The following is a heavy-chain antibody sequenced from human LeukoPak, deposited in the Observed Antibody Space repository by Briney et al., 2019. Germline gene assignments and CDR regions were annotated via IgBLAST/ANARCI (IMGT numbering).Heavy chain of an antibody. J-gene: IGHJ4*02. Sequence: SETLSLTCGVSGGSISNTNWWTWVRQPPGRGLEWIGEVNLQGSTNYNPSLKSRVSISVDTSKNQFSLKLSSVTAADTAVYYCARLNEGNWGQGTLVTVSS. V-gene: IGHV4-4*02. D-gene: IGHD2/OR15-2a*01. CDR1: GGSISNTNW. CDR2: VNLQGST. CDR3: ARLNEGN.